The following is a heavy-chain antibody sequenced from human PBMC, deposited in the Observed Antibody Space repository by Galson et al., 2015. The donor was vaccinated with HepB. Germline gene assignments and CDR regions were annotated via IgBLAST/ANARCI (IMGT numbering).Heavy chain of an antibody. CDR3: ARYSSGRIYDY. CDR1: GFTFSSYA. D-gene: IGHD6-19*01. CDR2: MAGSGGGT. J-gene: IGHJ4*02. V-gene: IGHV3-23*01. Sequence: SLRLSCAASGFTFSSYAMSWVRQAPGKGLEWVSAMAGSGGGTYYADSVKGRFTISRDNSKNTLYLEMNSLRGEDTAVYYCARYSSGRIYDYWGQGTLVTVSS.